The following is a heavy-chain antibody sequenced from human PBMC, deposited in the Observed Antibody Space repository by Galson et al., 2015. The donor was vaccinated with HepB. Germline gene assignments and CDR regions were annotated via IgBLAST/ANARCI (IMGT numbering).Heavy chain of an antibody. CDR1: GFTFSSYA. V-gene: IGHV3-30*04. J-gene: IGHJ4*02. D-gene: IGHD2-21*02. Sequence: SLRLSCAASGFTFSSYAMHWVRQAPGKGLEWVAVISYDGSNKYYADSVKGRFTISRDNSKNTLYLQMNSLRAEDTAVYYCAREGTYCGGDCYTESYDYWGQGTLVTVSS. CDR3: AREGTYCGGDCYTESYDY. CDR2: ISYDGSNK.